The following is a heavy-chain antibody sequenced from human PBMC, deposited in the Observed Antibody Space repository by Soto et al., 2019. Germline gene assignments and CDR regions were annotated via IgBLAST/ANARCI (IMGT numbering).Heavy chain of an antibody. Sequence: QVPLQESGPGLVKPSETLSLTCTVSGGSISSYYWSWIRQPPGKGLEWIGCIYYSGSTNYNPSLKSRVTISVDTSKNQFSLNLRSVTAADTAVYYCARGRWLQLIYFDYWGQGTLVTVSS. CDR3: ARGRWLQLIYFDY. CDR2: IYYSGST. J-gene: IGHJ4*02. CDR1: GGSISSYY. V-gene: IGHV4-59*01. D-gene: IGHD5-12*01.